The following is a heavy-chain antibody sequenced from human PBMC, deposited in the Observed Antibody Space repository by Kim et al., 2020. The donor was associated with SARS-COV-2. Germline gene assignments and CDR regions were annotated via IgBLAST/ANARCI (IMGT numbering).Heavy chain of an antibody. CDR3: ARDSFLSVTIPARWGFDS. Sequence: SQTLSLTCAISGDSVSSKSAAWNWIRQSPSRGLEWLGRTYYRSKWFSHYAGSVESRISNNPDTSTNHFSLHLNSVTPEDTAVYYCARDSFLSVTIPARWGFDSWGQGTLVTVSS. D-gene: IGHD4-4*01. CDR1: GDSVSSKSAA. CDR2: TYYRSKWFS. V-gene: IGHV6-1*01. J-gene: IGHJ4*02.